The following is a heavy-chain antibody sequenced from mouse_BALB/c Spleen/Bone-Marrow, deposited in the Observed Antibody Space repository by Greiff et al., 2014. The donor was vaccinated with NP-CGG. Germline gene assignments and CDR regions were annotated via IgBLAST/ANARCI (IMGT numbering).Heavy chain of an antibody. D-gene: IGHD4-1*01. CDR2: IYPSDSYT. V-gene: IGHV1-69*02. J-gene: IGHJ3*01. Sequence: QVQLQQPGAELVRPGASVKLSCKASGYTFTSYWINWVKQRPGQGLEWIGNIYPSDSYTNYNQKFKDKATLTVDKSSSTAYMQLSGPTSEDSAVYYCTTGTRFAYWGQGTLVTVSA. CDR3: TTGTRFAY. CDR1: GYTFTSYW.